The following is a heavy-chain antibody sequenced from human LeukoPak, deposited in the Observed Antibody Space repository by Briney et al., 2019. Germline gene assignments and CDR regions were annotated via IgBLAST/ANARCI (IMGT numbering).Heavy chain of an antibody. CDR1: GFTFEVYP. Sequence: GGSLRLSCAASGFTFEVYPMHWSRKPPGKGREWFSGISWNSGSIGYADSVKGRFTISRDNAKNTLYLQMNSLRSEDTAVYYCARVPPSVGEATSEYFQDWGQGTLVTVSS. J-gene: IGHJ1*01. V-gene: IGHV3-9*01. D-gene: IGHD1-26*01. CDR3: ARVPPSVGEATSEYFQD. CDR2: ISWNSGSI.